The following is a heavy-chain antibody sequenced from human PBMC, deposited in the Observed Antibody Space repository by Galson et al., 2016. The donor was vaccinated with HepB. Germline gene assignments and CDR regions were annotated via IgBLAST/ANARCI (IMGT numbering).Heavy chain of an antibody. D-gene: IGHD3-10*01. CDR2: IGTAGDT. CDR3: ARGPYRRSSFYYGMDV. Sequence: SLRLSCAASGFTFRTYDMHWVRQTKTKGLEWVSAIGTAGDTYSPDSVKGRFTISRENAKNSLYLQMNSLRAGDTAVYYCARGPYRRSSFYYGMDVWGQGTTVTVSS. J-gene: IGHJ6*02. CDR1: GFTFRTYD. V-gene: IGHV3-13*01.